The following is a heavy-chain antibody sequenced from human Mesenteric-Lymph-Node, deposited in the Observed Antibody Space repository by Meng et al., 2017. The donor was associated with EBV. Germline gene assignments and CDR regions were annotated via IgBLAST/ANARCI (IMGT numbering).Heavy chain of an antibody. Sequence: QVQLQEPGPGPVNPSGTLSLTCAVSGGSISSSNWWSWVRQPPGKGLEWIGEIYHSGITNYNPSLSSRVTMSVDKSKNQFSLNLISLTAADTAVYYCASAQCSGGGCPGGSWGQGTLVTVSS. CDR2: IYHSGIT. CDR3: ASAQCSGGGCPGGS. V-gene: IGHV4-4*02. J-gene: IGHJ5*02. D-gene: IGHD2-15*01. CDR1: GGSISSSNW.